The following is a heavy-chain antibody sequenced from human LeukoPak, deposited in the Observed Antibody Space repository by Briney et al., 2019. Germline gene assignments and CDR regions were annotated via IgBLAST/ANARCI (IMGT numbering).Heavy chain of an antibody. Sequence: PSETLSLTCTVSGGSISSYYRSWIRPPPGKGLEWIGYIYYCGSPHYNPSLKSRVTISVDTSKKQFSLTLSSVTAADTAVYYCASAGTLYYYDSSGYYSLDYWGQGTLVTVSS. CDR3: ASAGTLYYYDSSGYYSLDY. CDR1: GGSISSYY. V-gene: IGHV4-59*01. D-gene: IGHD3-22*01. J-gene: IGHJ4*02. CDR2: IYYCGSP.